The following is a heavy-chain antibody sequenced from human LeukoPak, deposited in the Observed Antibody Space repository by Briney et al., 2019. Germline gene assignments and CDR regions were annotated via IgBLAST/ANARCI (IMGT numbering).Heavy chain of an antibody. V-gene: IGHV3-23*01. J-gene: IGHJ4*02. CDR1: GFTFSSYA. CDR3: ARGHSPYSSSSGWDY. CDR2: ISGSGGST. Sequence: GGSLRLSCAASGFTFSSYAMSWVRQAPGKGLEWVSAISGSGGSTYYADSVKGRFTISRDNSKNTLYLQMNSLRAEDTAVYYCARGHSPYSSSSGWDYWGQGTLVTVSS. D-gene: IGHD6-13*01.